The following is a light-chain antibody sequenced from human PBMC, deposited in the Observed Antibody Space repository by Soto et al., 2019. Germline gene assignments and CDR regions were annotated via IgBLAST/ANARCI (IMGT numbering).Light chain of an antibody. CDR2: AAS. V-gene: IGKV3-15*01. CDR3: QQYNIWPLWT. CDR1: ESVTSS. J-gene: IGKJ1*01. Sequence: EIVLPQSPGTLSLSPGDRATLSCRASESVTSSLAWYQQKPGQPPRLLIYAASTRATDVPARFSGGGSEAEFTLTISSLQSEDFAVYFCQQYNIWPLWTFGQGTKVDIK.